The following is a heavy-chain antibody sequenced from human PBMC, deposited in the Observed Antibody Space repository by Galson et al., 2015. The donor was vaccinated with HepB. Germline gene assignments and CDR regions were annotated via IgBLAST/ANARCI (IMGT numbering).Heavy chain of an antibody. CDR2: ISAYNGNT. CDR3: ARAVEYDFWSGYYTPHYYFDY. D-gene: IGHD3-3*01. V-gene: IGHV1-18*01. J-gene: IGHJ4*02. CDR1: GYTFNHHG. Sequence: SVKVSCKASGYTFNHHGITWVRQAPGQGLEWMGWISAYNGNTNYAQKLQGRVTMTTDTSTSTAYMELRSLRSDDTAVYYCARAVEYDFWSGYYTPHYYFDYWGQGTLVTVSS.